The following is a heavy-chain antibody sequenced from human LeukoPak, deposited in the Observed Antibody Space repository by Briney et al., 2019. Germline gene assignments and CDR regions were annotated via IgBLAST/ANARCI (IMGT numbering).Heavy chain of an antibody. J-gene: IGHJ6*03. CDR2: ISGSGGST. CDR1: GFTFSSYG. D-gene: IGHD2-21*02. Sequence: GGSLRLSCAASGFTFSSYGMSWVRQAPGKGLEWVSAISGSGGSTYYADSVKGRFTISRDNSKNTLYLQMNSLRAEDTAVFYCAKAGVTATSSYYYMDVWGKGTTVTVSS. V-gene: IGHV3-23*01. CDR3: AKAGVTATSSYYYMDV.